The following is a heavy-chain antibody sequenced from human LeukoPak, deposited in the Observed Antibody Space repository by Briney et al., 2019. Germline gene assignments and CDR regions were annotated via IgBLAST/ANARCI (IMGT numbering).Heavy chain of an antibody. CDR1: GFTFSSYA. V-gene: IGHV3-23*01. J-gene: IGHJ4*02. CDR2: ILGSGGTT. D-gene: IGHD6-19*01. CDR3: AKETGSGWYPLDF. Sequence: GGSLRLSCAASGFTFSSYAMHWVRQAPGKGLEWVSAILGSGGTTYYADSVKGRFSISRDNSKNTLYLQMDSLRAEDTAIYYCAKETGSGWYPLDFWGQGTLVTVSS.